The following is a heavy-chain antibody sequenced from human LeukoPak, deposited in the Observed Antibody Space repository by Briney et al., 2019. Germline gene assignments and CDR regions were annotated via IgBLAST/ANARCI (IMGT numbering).Heavy chain of an antibody. CDR2: IHYSGNT. Sequence: SETLSLTCTVSGGSINSYYWSWIRQPPGKGLEWIGYIHYSGNTNYNPSLKSRVTISVDTSKNQFSLKLSSVTAADTAVYYCARAEDYYDSSGYLYYYGMDVWGQGTTVTVSS. CDR1: GGSINSYY. D-gene: IGHD3-22*01. V-gene: IGHV4-59*01. CDR3: ARAEDYYDSSGYLYYYGMDV. J-gene: IGHJ6*02.